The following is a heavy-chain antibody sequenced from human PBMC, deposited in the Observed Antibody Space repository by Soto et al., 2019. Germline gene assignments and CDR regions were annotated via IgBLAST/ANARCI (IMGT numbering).Heavy chain of an antibody. CDR1: GGSISSYY. J-gene: IGHJ5*02. CDR3: ARVEGSSWYEDWFDP. Sequence: SETLSLTCTVSGGSISSYYWSWIRQPPGKGLEWIGYIYYSGSTNYNPSLKGRVTISVDTSKNEFSLKLSSVTAADTAVYYCARVEGSSWYEDWFDPWGQGTLVTVSS. V-gene: IGHV4-59*01. D-gene: IGHD6-13*01. CDR2: IYYSGST.